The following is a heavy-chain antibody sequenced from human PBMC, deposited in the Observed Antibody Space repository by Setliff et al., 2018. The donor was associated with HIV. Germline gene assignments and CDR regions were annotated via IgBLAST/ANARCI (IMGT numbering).Heavy chain of an antibody. CDR1: GGTFSTSA. Sequence: ASVKVSCKASGGTFSTSAISWMRQAPGQGLEWMGGIIPFFGSANYAQKFQGRLTITADASSSTAYMDLSSLTSEDTAVYYCARRHFYDSSGQVWAFDIWGQETMVTVSS. V-gene: IGHV1-69*13. CDR3: ARRHFYDSSGQVWAFDI. CDR2: IIPFFGSA. D-gene: IGHD3-22*01. J-gene: IGHJ3*02.